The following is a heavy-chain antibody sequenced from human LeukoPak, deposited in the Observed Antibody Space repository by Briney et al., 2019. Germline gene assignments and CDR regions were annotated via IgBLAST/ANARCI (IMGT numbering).Heavy chain of an antibody. CDR3: ARSLGSSGYQDY. V-gene: IGHV3-23*01. D-gene: IGHD3-22*01. CDR2: ISGSGGST. J-gene: IGHJ4*02. CDR1: GFTFSSYA. Sequence: GGSLRLSCAASGFTFSSYAMSWVRQAPGKGLEWVSAISGSGGSTYYADSVKGRFTISRDNSKNTLYLQMNSLRAEDTAVYYCARSLGSSGYQDYWGQGTLVTVSS.